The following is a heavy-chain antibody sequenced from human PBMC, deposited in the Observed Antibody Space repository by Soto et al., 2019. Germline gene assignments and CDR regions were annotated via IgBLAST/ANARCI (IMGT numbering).Heavy chain of an antibody. J-gene: IGHJ4*02. CDR2: LYSGGST. CDR3: ARDSRNRNFFDY. D-gene: IGHD2-2*01. CDR1: GFTVSSNY. V-gene: IGHV3-53*01. Sequence: GGSLRLSSAASGFTVSSNYMTCVRQAPGKGLEWVSVLYSGGSTYYADSVKGRFTISRDNSKNTLYLQMNSLRAEDTALYYCARDSRNRNFFDYWGQGTPVTVSS.